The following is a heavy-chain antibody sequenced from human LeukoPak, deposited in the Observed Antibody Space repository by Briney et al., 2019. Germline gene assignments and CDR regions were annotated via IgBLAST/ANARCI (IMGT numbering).Heavy chain of an antibody. Sequence: SETLSFNCTVSAGSIISSPYYWDWIRQPPGKGLEWIGGNYYSGCTHYNPSLKSRVTISVDTSKNQFPLALTSVNAAVNAVYSCARHSGSGSYHSPFGNWGQGTLVTVSS. J-gene: IGHJ4*02. D-gene: IGHD3-10*01. CDR1: AGSIISSPYY. CDR3: ARHSGSGSYHSPFGN. CDR2: NYYSGCT. V-gene: IGHV4-39*01.